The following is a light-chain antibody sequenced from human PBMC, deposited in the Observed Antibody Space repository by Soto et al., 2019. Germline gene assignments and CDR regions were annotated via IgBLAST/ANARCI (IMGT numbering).Light chain of an antibody. CDR1: QGISNY. CDR2: AAS. Sequence: DIQLTQSPSFLSASVGDRVTITCRASQGISNYLAWYQQKPGEPPKLLIYAASTLHTGVPSRFSGSGSETDFTLTISSLQPDDFATYYCQQLNGYPRTFGPGTSVDIK. J-gene: IGKJ3*01. V-gene: IGKV1-9*01. CDR3: QQLNGYPRT.